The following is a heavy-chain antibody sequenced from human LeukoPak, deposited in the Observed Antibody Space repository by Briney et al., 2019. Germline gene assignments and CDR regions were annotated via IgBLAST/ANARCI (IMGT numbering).Heavy chain of an antibody. D-gene: IGHD3-3*01. J-gene: IGHJ4*02. Sequence: ASVKVSCKASGYTFTSYGISWVRQAPGQGLEWMGWISAYNGNTNYAQKLQGRVTMTTDTSTSTAYMELRCLRSDDTAVYYCARGPFWSGYTSPDTYYFDYWGQGTLVTVSS. CDR2: ISAYNGNT. CDR3: ARGPFWSGYTSPDTYYFDY. CDR1: GYTFTSYG. V-gene: IGHV1-18*01.